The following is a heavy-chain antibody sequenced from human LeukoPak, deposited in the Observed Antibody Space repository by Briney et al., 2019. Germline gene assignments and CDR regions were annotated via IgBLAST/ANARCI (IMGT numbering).Heavy chain of an antibody. V-gene: IGHV3-7*01. CDR2: INQDGSVK. J-gene: IGHJ4*02. Sequence: TGGSLRLSCAASGFTFSSYWMSWVRQTPGKGLEWVAFINQDGSVKHYVDSLKGRFSLSRDNAKDSLSLQMNSLRAEDTAIYYCARAGDYYFHYWGQGTLVTVSS. D-gene: IGHD4-17*01. CDR3: ARAGDYYFHY. CDR1: GFTFSSYW.